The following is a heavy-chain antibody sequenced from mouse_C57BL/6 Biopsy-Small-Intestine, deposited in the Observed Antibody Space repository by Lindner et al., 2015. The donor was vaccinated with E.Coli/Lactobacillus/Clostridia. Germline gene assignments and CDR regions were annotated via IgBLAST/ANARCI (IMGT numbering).Heavy chain of an antibody. CDR2: INPDYGTT. CDR1: GYSFTDYN. V-gene: IGHV1-39*01. Sequence: VQLQESGPELVRPGASVKISCKASGYSFTDYNMNWVKQSNGKSLEWIGVINPDYGTTSYNQNFKGKATLAVDQSSSTAYMQLNSLTSEDSAVYYCARWGFITTVVASWFAYWGQGTLVTVSA. J-gene: IGHJ3*01. D-gene: IGHD1-1*01. CDR3: ARWGFITTVVASWFAY.